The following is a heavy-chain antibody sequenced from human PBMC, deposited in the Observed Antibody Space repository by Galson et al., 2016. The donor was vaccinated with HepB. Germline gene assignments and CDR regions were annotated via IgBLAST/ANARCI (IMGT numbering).Heavy chain of an antibody. CDR1: GDFFSGGSHY. D-gene: IGHD5-12*01. CDR2: TVHDGSK. CDR3: ARGRRGLDFLDH. V-gene: IGHV4-39*01. J-gene: IGHJ1*01. Sequence: SETLSLTCIVSGDFFSGGSHYCAWIRQPPGKGLEWPALTVHDGSKYYTPSCRGRVTMSADMANNRFSLSLTSVTAADTALYYCARGRRGLDFLDHGGQGTMVAVSS.